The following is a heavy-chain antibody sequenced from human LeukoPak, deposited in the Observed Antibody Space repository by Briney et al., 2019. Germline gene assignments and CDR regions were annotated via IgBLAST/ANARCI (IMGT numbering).Heavy chain of an antibody. V-gene: IGHV1-69*04. CDR2: IIPILGIA. J-gene: IGHJ5*02. CDR1: GGTFSSYA. CDR3: AITYYYDSSGHGWFDP. D-gene: IGHD3-22*01. Sequence: SVKVSCKASGGTFSSYAISWVRQAPGQGLEWMGRIIPILGIANYAQKFQGRVTITADKSTSTAYMELSSLRSEDTAVYYYAITYYYDSSGHGWFDPWGQGTLVTVSS.